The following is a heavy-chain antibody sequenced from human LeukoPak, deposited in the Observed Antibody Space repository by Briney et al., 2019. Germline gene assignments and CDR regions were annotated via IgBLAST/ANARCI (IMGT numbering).Heavy chain of an antibody. J-gene: IGHJ5*02. CDR1: GFTFSSYA. Sequence: GRSLRLSCAASGFTFSSYAMHWVRQAPGKGLEWVAVISYDGSNKYYADSVKGRFTISRDNSKNTLYLQMNSLRAEDTAVYYCAREPYYDSSSVTGWFDPWGQGTLVTVSS. V-gene: IGHV3-30*01. CDR2: ISYDGSNK. D-gene: IGHD3-22*01. CDR3: AREPYYDSSSVTGWFDP.